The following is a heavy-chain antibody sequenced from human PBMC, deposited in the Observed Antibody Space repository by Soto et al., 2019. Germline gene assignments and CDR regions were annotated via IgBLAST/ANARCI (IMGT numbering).Heavy chain of an antibody. D-gene: IGHD2-2*01. CDR3: ASGKVVPAAYGSYYYYYYGMDV. CDR2: IYYSGST. V-gene: IGHV4-39*01. Sequence: LPETLSLTCTVSGGSISSSSYYWGWIRQPPGKGLEWIGSIYYSGSTYYNPSLKSRVTISVDTSKNQFSLKLSSVTAADTAVYYCASGKVVPAAYGSYYYYYYGMDVWGQGTTVTVSS. J-gene: IGHJ6*02. CDR1: GGSISSSSYY.